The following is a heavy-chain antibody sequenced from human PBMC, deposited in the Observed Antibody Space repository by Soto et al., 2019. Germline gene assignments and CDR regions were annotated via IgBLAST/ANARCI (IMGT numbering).Heavy chain of an antibody. V-gene: IGHV4-30-2*01. D-gene: IGHD3-22*01. CDR1: GGSISSGDYS. CDR3: AGSGYYPNYFDY. CDR2: IYHSGGT. J-gene: IGHJ4*02. Sequence: PSETLSLTCAVSGGSISSGDYSWSWIRQPPGKGLEWIGYIYHSGGTYYNPSLKSRLTISVDRSKNQFSLKLSSVTTADTAVYYFAGSGYYPNYFDYWGQGTLVTVSS.